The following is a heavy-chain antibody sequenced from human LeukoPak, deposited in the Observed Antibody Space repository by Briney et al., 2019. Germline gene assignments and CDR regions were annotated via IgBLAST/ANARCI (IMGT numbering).Heavy chain of an antibody. CDR3: ARRIQLWLRNDAFDI. J-gene: IGHJ3*02. CDR1: GGTFSSYA. CDR2: IIPIFGTA. D-gene: IGHD5-18*01. V-gene: IGHV1-69*13. Sequence: ASVKVSCKASGGTFSSYAISWVRQAPGQGLEWMGGIIPIFGTANYAQKFQGRVTITADESTSTAYMELSSLRSEDTAVYYCARRIQLWLRNDAFDIWGQGTMVTVSS.